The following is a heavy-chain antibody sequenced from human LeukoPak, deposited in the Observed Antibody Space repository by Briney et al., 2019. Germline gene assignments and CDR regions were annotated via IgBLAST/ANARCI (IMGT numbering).Heavy chain of an antibody. J-gene: IGHJ2*01. Sequence: PSETLSLTCAVYGGSFSGYYWSWIRQPPGKGLEWIGEINHSGSTNYNPSLNGRVTISVDTSKNQFSLKLSSVTAADTAVYYCARGPYYDFWSGYSRYFDLWGRGTLVTVSS. D-gene: IGHD3-3*01. CDR3: ARGPYYDFWSGYSRYFDL. V-gene: IGHV4-34*01. CDR1: GGSFSGYY. CDR2: INHSGST.